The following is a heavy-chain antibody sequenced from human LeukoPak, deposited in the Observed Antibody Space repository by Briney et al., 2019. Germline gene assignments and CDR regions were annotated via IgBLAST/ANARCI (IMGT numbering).Heavy chain of an antibody. Sequence: GGSLRLSCAASGFTVRTNYMSWVRQAPGTGLEWVSVLFGGRSTYYADSVKGRFTISRDDSKNTLFLQMNSVRAEDTAVYYCARGVDSAYAFDFWGQGNLVTVSS. CDR3: ARGVDSAYAFDF. D-gene: IGHD2-15*01. V-gene: IGHV3-53*01. J-gene: IGHJ4*02. CDR2: LFGGRST. CDR1: GFTVRTNY.